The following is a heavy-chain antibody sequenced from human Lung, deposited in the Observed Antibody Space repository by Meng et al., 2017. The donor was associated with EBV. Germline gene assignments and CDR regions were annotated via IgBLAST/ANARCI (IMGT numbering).Heavy chain of an antibody. J-gene: IGHJ4*02. V-gene: IGHV3-74*01. CDR3: SRDLAGPFDD. Sequence: EVQRWGYGGGLVQPGGSRSLSCAVSGFTFSRFWMHWVRQVPGKGLIWVARTNENGGITDYADSVRSRFTISRDNSRNTLYLQMNSLRDEDTAVYFCSRDLAGPFDDWGQGTLVTVSS. CDR2: TNENGGIT. CDR1: GFTFSRFW.